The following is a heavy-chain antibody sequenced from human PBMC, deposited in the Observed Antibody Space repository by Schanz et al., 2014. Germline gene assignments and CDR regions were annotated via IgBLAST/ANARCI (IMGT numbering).Heavy chain of an antibody. CDR3: ARRDNYLSAFDI. J-gene: IGHJ3*02. CDR2: IYYTGTT. D-gene: IGHD4-4*01. V-gene: IGHV4-39*01. CDR1: GASISGSSDY. Sequence: QLQLQESGPGLVKPSETLSLTCTVSGASISGSSDYWGWIRQSPGKGLEWIGNIYYTGTTYYNPSLKSRFSIPVEPPKNRVSLNLPSLTAADTAVFYCARRDNYLSAFDIWGQGTMVTVSS.